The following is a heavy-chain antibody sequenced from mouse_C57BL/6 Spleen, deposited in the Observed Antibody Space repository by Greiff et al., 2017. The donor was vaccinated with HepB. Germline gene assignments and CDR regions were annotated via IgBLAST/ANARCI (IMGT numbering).Heavy chain of an antibody. J-gene: IGHJ4*01. CDR1: GFSLTSYG. CDR2: IWSGGST. CDR3: ARNYYGSEAMDY. Sequence: QVQLQQSGPGLVQPSQSLSITCPVSGFSLTSYGVHWVRQSPGKGLEWLGVIWSGGSTDYNAAFISRLSISKDNSKSQVFFKMNSLQADDTAIYYCARNYYGSEAMDYWGQGTSVTVSS. V-gene: IGHV2-2*01. D-gene: IGHD1-1*01.